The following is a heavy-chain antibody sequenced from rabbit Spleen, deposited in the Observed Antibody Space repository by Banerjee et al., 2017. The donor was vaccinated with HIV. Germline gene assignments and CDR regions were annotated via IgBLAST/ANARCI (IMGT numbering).Heavy chain of an antibody. Sequence: QEQLVESGGGLVQPEGSLTLTCTASGFSFSSNVYMNWVRQAPGKGLEWIGYINTGSGDRSYYATWAKGRFTISRTSSTTVTLRMTSLTAADRATYFCARDLVAVIGWNFNLWGPGTLVTVS. V-gene: IGHV1S45*01. CDR2: INTGSGDRS. CDR1: GFSFSSNVY. D-gene: IGHD1-1*01. J-gene: IGHJ4*01. CDR3: ARDLVAVIGWNFNL.